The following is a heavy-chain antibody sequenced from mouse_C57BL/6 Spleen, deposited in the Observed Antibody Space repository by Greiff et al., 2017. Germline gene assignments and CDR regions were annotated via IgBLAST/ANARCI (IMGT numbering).Heavy chain of an antibody. D-gene: IGHD3-1*01. CDR2: INPGSGGT. CDR3: ARSGLRGWYFDV. V-gene: IGHV1-54*01. Sequence: VQLVESGAELVRPGTSVKVSCKASGYAFTNYLIEWVKQRPGQGLEWIGVINPGSGGTNYNEKFKGKATLTADKSSSTAYMQLSSLTSEDSAVYFCARSGLRGWYFDVWGTGTTVTVSS. CDR1: GYAFTNYL. J-gene: IGHJ1*03.